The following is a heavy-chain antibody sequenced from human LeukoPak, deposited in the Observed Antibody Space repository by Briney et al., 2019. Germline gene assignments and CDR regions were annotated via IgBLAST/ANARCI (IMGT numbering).Heavy chain of an antibody. CDR2: IKQDGSEK. D-gene: IGHD3-10*01. Sequence: PGGSLRLSRAASGFTFSSYWMSWVRQAPGKGLEWVANIKQDGSEKYYVDSVKGRFTISRDNAKNSLYLQMNSLRAEDTAVYYCARFYGSGSYDPPDYFDYWGQGTLVTVSS. J-gene: IGHJ4*02. CDR3: ARFYGSGSYDPPDYFDY. V-gene: IGHV3-7*03. CDR1: GFTFSSYW.